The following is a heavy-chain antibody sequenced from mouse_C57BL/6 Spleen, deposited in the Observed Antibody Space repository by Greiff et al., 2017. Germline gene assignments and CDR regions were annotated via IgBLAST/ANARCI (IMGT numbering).Heavy chain of an antibody. D-gene: IGHD2-2*01. CDR2: IHPSDSDT. CDR1: GYTFTSYW. V-gene: IGHV1-74*01. CDR3: AREGGYPPHYYAMDY. J-gene: IGHJ4*01. Sequence: VQLQESGAELVKPGASVKVSCKASGYTFTSYWMHWVKQRPGQGLEWIGRIHPSDSDTNYNQKFKGKATLTVDKSSSTAYMPLSSLTSEDSAVYYCAREGGYPPHYYAMDYWGEGTSVTVSS.